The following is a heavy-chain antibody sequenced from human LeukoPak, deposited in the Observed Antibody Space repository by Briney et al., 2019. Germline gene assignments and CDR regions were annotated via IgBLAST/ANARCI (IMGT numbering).Heavy chain of an antibody. CDR2: IRYDGSNK. J-gene: IGHJ5*02. CDR3: AKDQNYDSSGYKGWFDP. V-gene: IGHV3-30*02. Sequence: PGGSLRLSCAASGFTFSSYGMHWVRQAPGKGLEWVAFIRYDGSNKYYADSVKGRFTISRGNSKNTLYLQMNSLRAEDTAVYYCAKDQNYDSSGYKGWFDPWGQGTLVTVSS. D-gene: IGHD3-22*01. CDR1: GFTFSSYG.